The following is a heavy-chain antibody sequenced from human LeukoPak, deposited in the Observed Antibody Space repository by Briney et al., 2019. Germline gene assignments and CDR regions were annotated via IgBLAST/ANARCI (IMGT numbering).Heavy chain of an antibody. Sequence: ASVTVSCKASGYTFTSYGISWVRQAPGQGLEWMGGIIPIFGTSNYAQKFQGRVTITADKSTSTAYMELSSLRSEDTAVYYCARDYGAKRVFDYWGQGTLVTVSS. D-gene: IGHD4-23*01. J-gene: IGHJ4*02. V-gene: IGHV1-69*06. CDR3: ARDYGAKRVFDY. CDR1: GYTFTSYG. CDR2: IIPIFGTS.